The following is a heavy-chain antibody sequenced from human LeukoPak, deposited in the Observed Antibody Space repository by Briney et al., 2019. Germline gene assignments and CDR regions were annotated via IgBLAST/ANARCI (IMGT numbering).Heavy chain of an antibody. J-gene: IGHJ4*02. D-gene: IGHD3-16*02. CDR1: GPTSSSYA. Sequence: GGSLRLSCAASGPTSSSYAMSEVRQAPVKALPWVSAISGSGGSTYYADSVKGRFNFSRDNSKNTLYLQMSCLRAEDTAVYYWGGVSYRAPTPPFDYWGQGTLVTVSS. CDR3: GGVSYRAPTPPFDY. V-gene: IGHV3-23*01. CDR2: ISGSGGST.